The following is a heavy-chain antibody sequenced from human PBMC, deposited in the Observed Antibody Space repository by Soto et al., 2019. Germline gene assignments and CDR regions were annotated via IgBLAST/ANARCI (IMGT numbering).Heavy chain of an antibody. CDR3: ARGGGGSCSPVGCTRVGMDV. CDR1: GGSISSGGYY. V-gene: IGHV4-31*03. CDR2: IYYSGST. Sequence: QVQLQESGPGLVKPSQTLSLTCTVSGGSISSGGYYWSWIRQHPGKGLEWIGYIYYSGSTYYNPSLKSRVTISVDTSKNQFSLKLSYVTAADTAVYYCARGGGGSCSPVGCTRVGMDVWGKGTTVTVSS. J-gene: IGHJ6*04. D-gene: IGHD2-15*01.